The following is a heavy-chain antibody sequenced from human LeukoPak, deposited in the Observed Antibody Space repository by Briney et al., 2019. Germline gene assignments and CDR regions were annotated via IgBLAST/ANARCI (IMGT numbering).Heavy chain of an antibody. CDR2: ITGGGDSA. V-gene: IGHV3-23*01. CDR3: VSGDTGSGYYY. CDR1: GFTFSSHA. Sequence: GGSLRLSGGASGFTFSSHAMSWVRQTPERGLEWVSAITGGGDSAYYPDSVKGRFTISRDNSKNTLYLQMNNLGAEDTALYYCVSGDTGSGYYYWGQGTLVTVSS. J-gene: IGHJ4*02. D-gene: IGHD3-22*01.